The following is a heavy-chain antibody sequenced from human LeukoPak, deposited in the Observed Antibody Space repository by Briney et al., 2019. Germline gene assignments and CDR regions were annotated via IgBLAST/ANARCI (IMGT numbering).Heavy chain of an antibody. D-gene: IGHD2-15*01. J-gene: IGHJ4*02. V-gene: IGHV3-64*01. Sequence: PGGSLRLSCAASGFTFSSYAMHWVRQAPGKGLEYVSAISSNGGSTYYANSVNGRFTISRDNSKNTLYLQMGSLRAEDMAVYYWAVGRASGCSGGSCYLWYWGEGTLVTVSS. CDR2: ISSNGGST. CDR3: AVGRASGCSGGSCYLWY. CDR1: GFTFSSYA.